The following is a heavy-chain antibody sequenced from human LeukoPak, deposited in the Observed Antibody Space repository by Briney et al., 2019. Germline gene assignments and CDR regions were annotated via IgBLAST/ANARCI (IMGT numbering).Heavy chain of an antibody. CDR3: AKSLEGSTGGY. CDR1: GFTFSSYG. J-gene: IGHJ4*02. CDR2: ISYDESNK. Sequence: GESLRLSCAASGFTFSSYGKHWVRQPPRKGQDLVAVISYDESNKYYADSVKDRFTISRDNSKNTLYLQMNSLRAEDTGVYYCAKSLEGSTGGYWGQGTLVAVSS. D-gene: IGHD3-3*01. V-gene: IGHV3-30*18.